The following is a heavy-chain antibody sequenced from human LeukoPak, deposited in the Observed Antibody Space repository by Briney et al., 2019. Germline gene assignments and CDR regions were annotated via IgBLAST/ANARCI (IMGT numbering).Heavy chain of an antibody. CDR3: ARDLVTVTKGFDI. CDR2: IYYTGST. J-gene: IGHJ3*02. D-gene: IGHD4-17*01. V-gene: IGHV4-59*01. Sequence: SETLSLTCTVSGGSISSYYWSWIRQPPGKGLEWIGYIYYTGSTNYKPSLKSRVTISVDTSKNQFSLKLNSVTAADTAVYYCARDLVTVTKGFDIWGQGTMVSVSS. CDR1: GGSISSYY.